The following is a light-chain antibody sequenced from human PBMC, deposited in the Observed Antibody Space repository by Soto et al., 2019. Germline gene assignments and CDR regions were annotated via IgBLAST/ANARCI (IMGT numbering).Light chain of an antibody. V-gene: IGLV2-8*01. Sequence: QSALTQPPSASGSPGQSVTISCTGASSDVGGNDYVSWYQHNPGKVPKLMIFEVNKRPSGVPHRFSGSKSGNTASLTVSGLQAEDEADYYCCSYGFAGSDYLVFGGGTKLTVL. J-gene: IGLJ3*02. CDR2: EVN. CDR3: CSYGFAGSDYLV. CDR1: SSDVGGNDY.